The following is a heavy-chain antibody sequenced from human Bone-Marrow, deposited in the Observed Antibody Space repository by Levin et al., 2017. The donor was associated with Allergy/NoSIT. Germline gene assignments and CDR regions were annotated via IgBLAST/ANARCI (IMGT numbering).Heavy chain of an antibody. CDR1: GYNFNIFG. V-gene: IGHV1-18*01. D-gene: IGHD3-9*01. CDR2: IRTLNGNT. J-gene: IGHJ4*02. Sequence: AASVKVSCQASGYNFNIFGINWVRQAPGQGLEWMAWIRTLNGNTKFAQSFQGRVTLTTDTSTGTVYMELSSLRYDDTAVYYCARDQETGSYPRASEHWGQGSLVIVSS. CDR3: ARDQETGSYPRASEH.